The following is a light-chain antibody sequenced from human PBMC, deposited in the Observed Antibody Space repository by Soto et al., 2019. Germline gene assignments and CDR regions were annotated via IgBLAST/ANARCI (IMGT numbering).Light chain of an antibody. V-gene: IGLV2-14*01. CDR1: SRDVGGYNY. Sequence: QSALTQPASVSGSHGQSITISCTGTSRDVGGYNYVSWYQQHPGKAPKLMSYDVSTRPSGVSNRFSGSKSGNTASLTISGLQAEDEAEYYSSSYTSSSTLLYVFGNGTKVTVL. CDR3: SSYTSSSTLLYV. J-gene: IGLJ1*01. CDR2: DVS.